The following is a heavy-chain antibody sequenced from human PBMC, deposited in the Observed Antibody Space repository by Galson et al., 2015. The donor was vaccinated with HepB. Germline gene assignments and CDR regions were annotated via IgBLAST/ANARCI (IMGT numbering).Heavy chain of an antibody. Sequence: SVKVSCKVSGYTLTELSMHWVRQAPGKGLEWMGGFDPEDGETIYAQKFQGRVTMTEDTSTDTAYMELSSLRSEDTAVYYCATRTHVLRYFDWLFDYWGQGTLVTVSS. CDR2: FDPEDGET. V-gene: IGHV1-24*01. D-gene: IGHD3-9*01. J-gene: IGHJ4*02. CDR1: GYTLTELS. CDR3: ATRTHVLRYFDWLFDY.